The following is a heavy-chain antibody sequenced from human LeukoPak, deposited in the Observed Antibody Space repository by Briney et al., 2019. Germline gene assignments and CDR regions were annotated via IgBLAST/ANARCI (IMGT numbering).Heavy chain of an antibody. Sequence: ASVKVSCKVSGYTLTELSMHWVRQAPGKGLEWMGGFDPEDGETIYAQKFQGRVTMTEDTSTDTAYMELSSLRSEDTAVYYCAREGPIAVATWWYYYGMDVWGQGTTVTVSS. CDR2: FDPEDGET. D-gene: IGHD6-19*01. J-gene: IGHJ6*02. CDR3: AREGPIAVATWWYYYGMDV. CDR1: GYTLTELS. V-gene: IGHV1-24*01.